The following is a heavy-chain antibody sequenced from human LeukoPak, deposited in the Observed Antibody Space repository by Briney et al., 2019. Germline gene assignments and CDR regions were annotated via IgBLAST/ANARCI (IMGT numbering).Heavy chain of an antibody. CDR3: ARVVVIIRGYDFDI. CDR2: IIHSGIT. D-gene: IGHD3-22*01. V-gene: IGHV4-4*02. CDR1: GGSISSTNW. Sequence: SGTLSLTCAVSGGSISSTNWWSWARQPPGKGLEWIGEIIHSGITNYNPSLKRQVTISVDNSNNTWSLKLSSVTAADTAVYYCARVVVIIRGYDFDICGQGKMVSVSS. J-gene: IGHJ3*02.